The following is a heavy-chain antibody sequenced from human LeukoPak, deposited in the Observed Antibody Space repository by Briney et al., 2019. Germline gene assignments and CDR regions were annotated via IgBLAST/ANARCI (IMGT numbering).Heavy chain of an antibody. CDR2: ISAYNGNT. CDR3: ARSPYGSGSYYFDY. Sequence: ASVNVSCKASGYTFTSYGISWARQAPGQGLEWMGWISAYNGNTNYAQKLQGRVTMTTDTSTSTAYMELRSLRSDDTAVYYCARSPYGSGSYYFDYWGQGTLVTVSS. V-gene: IGHV1-18*01. J-gene: IGHJ4*02. CDR1: GYTFTSYG. D-gene: IGHD3-10*01.